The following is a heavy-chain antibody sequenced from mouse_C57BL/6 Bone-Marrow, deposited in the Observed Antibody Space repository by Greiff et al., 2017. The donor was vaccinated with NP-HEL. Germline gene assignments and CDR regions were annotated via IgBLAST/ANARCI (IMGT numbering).Heavy chain of an antibody. CDR3: ARCNSKGNVFDY. V-gene: IGHV7-3*01. D-gene: IGHD2-5*01. CDR1: GFTFTDYY. J-gene: IGHJ2*01. Sequence: EVKLVESGGGLVQPGGSLSLSCAASGFTFTDYYMSWVRQPPGKALEWLGFIRNKANGYTTEYSASVKGRFTISRDNSQSILYLQMNALRAEDSATYYCARCNSKGNVFDYWGQGTTLTVSS. CDR2: IRNKANGYTT.